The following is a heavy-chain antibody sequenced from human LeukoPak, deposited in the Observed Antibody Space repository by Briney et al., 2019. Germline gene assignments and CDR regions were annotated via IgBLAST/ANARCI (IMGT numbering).Heavy chain of an antibody. D-gene: IGHD2-21*02. CDR2: ISYDGGKK. J-gene: IGHJ4*02. CDR3: AKVLCGDDCYWGDYFDY. CDR1: GFTFSSHD. Sequence: TGGSLRLSCAASGFTFSSHDMHWVRQAPGKGLEWVAIISYDGGKKDYADSVKGRFTISRDNSKNTLYLQMNSLRAEDTAVYYCAKVLCGDDCYWGDYFDYWGQGTLVTVSS. V-gene: IGHV3-30*18.